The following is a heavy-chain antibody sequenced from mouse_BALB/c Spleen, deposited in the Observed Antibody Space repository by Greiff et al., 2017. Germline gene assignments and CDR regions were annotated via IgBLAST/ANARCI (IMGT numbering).Heavy chain of an antibody. D-gene: IGHD1-1*01. Sequence: QVQLKQSGAELVRPGSSVKISCKASGYAFSSYWMNWVKQRPGQGLEWIGQIYPGDGDTNYNGKFKGKATLTADKSSSTAYMQLSSLTSEDSAVYFCARSHYYGSSYWYFDVWGAGTTVTVSS. CDR1: GYAFSSYW. CDR3: ARSHYYGSSYWYFDV. J-gene: IGHJ1*01. V-gene: IGHV1-80*01. CDR2: IYPGDGDT.